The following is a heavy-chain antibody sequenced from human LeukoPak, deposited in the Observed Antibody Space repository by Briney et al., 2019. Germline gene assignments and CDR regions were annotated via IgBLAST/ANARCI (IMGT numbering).Heavy chain of an antibody. CDR2: ISDRGGST. CDR1: GITLNNYG. V-gene: IGHV3-23*01. Sequence: GGSLRLSCAVSGITLNNYGMTWVRQAPGKGLEWVAGISDRGGSTKYADSVKGRFTISRDNPKNTLYLQMNSLRAEDKAVYFCAKRGVVIRVILVGFHKEAYYFESWGQGALVTVSS. J-gene: IGHJ4*02. D-gene: IGHD3/OR15-3a*01. CDR3: AKRGVVIRVILVGFHKEAYYFES.